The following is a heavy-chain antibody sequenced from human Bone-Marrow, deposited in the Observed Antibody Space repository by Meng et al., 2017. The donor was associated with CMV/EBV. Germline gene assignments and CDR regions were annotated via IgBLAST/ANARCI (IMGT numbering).Heavy chain of an antibody. CDR2: IYYSGST. J-gene: IGHJ4*02. CDR3: ARTEGGMGGNRYFDY. CDR1: GGSISSSSYY. D-gene: IGHD2/OR15-2a*01. V-gene: IGHV4-39*07. Sequence: GSLRLSCTVSGGSISSSSYYWGWIRQPPGKGLEWIGSIYYSGSTYYNPSLKSRVTISIDTSKNQFSLKLSSVTAADTAVYYCARTEGGMGGNRYFDYWGQGTLVTFSS.